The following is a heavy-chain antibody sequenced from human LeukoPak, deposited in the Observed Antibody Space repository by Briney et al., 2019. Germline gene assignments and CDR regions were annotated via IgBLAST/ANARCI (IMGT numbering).Heavy chain of an antibody. V-gene: IGHV3-11*04. CDR1: GFTFSDYY. CDR3: ARAGWFGESNFDY. J-gene: IGHJ4*02. D-gene: IGHD3-10*01. CDR2: ISSSGSTI. Sequence: PGGSLRLSCAASGFTFSDYYMSWIRQAPGKGLEWVSYISSSGSTIYYADSVKGRFTISRDNAKNTLYLQMNSLRAEDTAVYYCARAGWFGESNFDYWGQGTLVTVSS.